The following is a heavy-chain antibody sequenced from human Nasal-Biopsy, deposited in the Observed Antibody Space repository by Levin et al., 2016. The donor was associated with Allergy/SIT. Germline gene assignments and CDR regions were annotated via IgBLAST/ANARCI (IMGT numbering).Heavy chain of an antibody. D-gene: IGHD3-22*01. J-gene: IGHJ3*01. V-gene: IGHV3-23*01. Sequence: GGSLRLSCAASGFTFSNYAMSWVRQTPGKGLEWVSAITVDGDTTYYADSVGGRFTLSRDNPSNTMYLQMNNLRAEDTAVYYCAKSLSSGSYYRGDAFDVWGQGTMVSVSS. CDR2: ITVDGDTT. CDR3: AKSLSSGSYYRGDAFDV. CDR1: GFTFSNYA.